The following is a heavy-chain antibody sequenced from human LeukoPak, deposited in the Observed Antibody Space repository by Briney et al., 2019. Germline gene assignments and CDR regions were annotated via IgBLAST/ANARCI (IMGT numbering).Heavy chain of an antibody. CDR3: VRPDDNSFDF. V-gene: IGHV4-4*07. J-gene: IGHJ3*01. Sequence: SETLSLTCTVSGGYIGSYYWNWIRQPAGKGLEWIGRIYSSGSTNYNPSLKSRVTMSVDTSKNQFSLKLSSVTAADTAVYYCVRPDDNSFDFWGQGTMVTVSS. CDR1: GGYIGSYY. CDR2: IYSSGST. D-gene: IGHD3-9*01.